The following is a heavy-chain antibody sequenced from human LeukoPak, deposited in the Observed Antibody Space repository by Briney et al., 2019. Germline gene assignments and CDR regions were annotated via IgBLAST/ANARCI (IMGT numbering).Heavy chain of an antibody. Sequence: VASVKVSCKASGGTFSSYAISWVRQAPGQGLEWMGGIIPIFGTANYAQKFQGRVTITADESTSTAYMELSSLRSEDTAVYYCARAARFLSWFDPWGQRTLVTVSS. CDR1: GGTFSSYA. V-gene: IGHV1-69*13. CDR2: IIPIFGTA. J-gene: IGHJ5*02. CDR3: ARAARFLSWFDP. D-gene: IGHD3-3*01.